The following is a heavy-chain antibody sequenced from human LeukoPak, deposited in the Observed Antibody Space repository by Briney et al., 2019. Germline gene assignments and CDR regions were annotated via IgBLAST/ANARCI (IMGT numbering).Heavy chain of an antibody. D-gene: IGHD2-2*02. CDR1: GGSISSHY. J-gene: IGHJ3*02. V-gene: IGHV4-59*11. CDR2: IYYSGGT. CDR3: ARVVPAAISRADAFDI. Sequence: SETLSLTCTVSGGSISSHYWSWIRQPPGKGLEWIGYIYYSGGTNYNPSLKSRVTISVDTSKNQFSLKLSSVTAADTAVYYCARVVPAAISRADAFDIWGQGTMVTVSS.